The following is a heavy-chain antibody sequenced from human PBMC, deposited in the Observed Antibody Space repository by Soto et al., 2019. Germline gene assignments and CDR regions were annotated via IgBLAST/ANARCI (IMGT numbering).Heavy chain of an antibody. J-gene: IGHJ4*02. V-gene: IGHV4-59*08. CDR1: GVSISSYY. Sequence: QMQLQESGPGRVKPSETLSLTCTVSGVSISSYYWSWIRQPPGKGLEWIAYIYNSGDTNYNPSLKSRVTISVATSTNQFSLKLSSVTAADTAVYYCARLMARDYFDYWGQGTLVTVSS. CDR2: IYNSGDT. CDR3: ARLMARDYFDY.